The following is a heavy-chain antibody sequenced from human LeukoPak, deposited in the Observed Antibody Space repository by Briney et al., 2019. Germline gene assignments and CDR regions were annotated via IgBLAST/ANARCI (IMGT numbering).Heavy chain of an antibody. J-gene: IGHJ4*02. CDR3: ARTKYDYVWGSYRHFDY. Sequence: ASVKVSCKASGYTFTGYYMHWVRQAPGQGLEWMGWISAYNGNTNYAQKLQGRVTMTTDTSTSTAYMELRSLRSDDTAVYYCARTKYDYVWGSYRHFDYWGQGTLVTVSS. CDR2: ISAYNGNT. D-gene: IGHD3-16*02. V-gene: IGHV1-18*04. CDR1: GYTFTGYY.